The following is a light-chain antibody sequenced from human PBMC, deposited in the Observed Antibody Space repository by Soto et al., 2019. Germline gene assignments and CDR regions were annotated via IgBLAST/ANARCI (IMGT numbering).Light chain of an antibody. Sequence: QSALTQPASMSGSPGQSITISCTGTSSDVGGYNYVSWYRQHPGKAPKLMIYDVNNRPSGVSNRFSGSKSSHTASLTISGLQAEDEADYYCSSHSSSSTLVVFGGGTKVTVL. V-gene: IGLV2-14*03. CDR2: DVN. CDR1: SSDVGGYNY. CDR3: SSHSSSSTLVV. J-gene: IGLJ2*01.